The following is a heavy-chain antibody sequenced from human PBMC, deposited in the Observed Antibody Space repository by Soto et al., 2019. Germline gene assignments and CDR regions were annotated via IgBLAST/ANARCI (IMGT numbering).Heavy chain of an antibody. Sequence: QVQLQESGPGLVKPSETLSLTCTVSGDSVSSDNYYWTWIRQPPGKGLEWIGYIYSSGSTNYNPSLKSRVTISLDTSSNQFSLKLTSVTAADTAVYYCASNPYDYGDYGLDYWGQGTLVTVSS. V-gene: IGHV4-61*01. J-gene: IGHJ4*02. CDR1: GDSVSSDNYY. D-gene: IGHD4-17*01. CDR2: IYSSGST. CDR3: ASNPYDYGDYGLDY.